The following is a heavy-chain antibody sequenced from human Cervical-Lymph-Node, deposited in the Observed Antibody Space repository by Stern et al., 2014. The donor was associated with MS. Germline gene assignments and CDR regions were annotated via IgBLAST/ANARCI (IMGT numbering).Heavy chain of an antibody. V-gene: IGHV1-8*01. Sequence: QVQLVQSGAEVKKPGASVKVSCKASGYIFTSYDINWVRQATGQGLEWMGWMSPNSGHTGYAQKFQGRVTMTRNTSIGTAYMELSTLRSEDTAVYFCARGPNYFDYWGPGTLVTVSS. CDR1: GYIFTSYD. CDR2: MSPNSGHT. CDR3: ARGPNYFDY. J-gene: IGHJ4*02.